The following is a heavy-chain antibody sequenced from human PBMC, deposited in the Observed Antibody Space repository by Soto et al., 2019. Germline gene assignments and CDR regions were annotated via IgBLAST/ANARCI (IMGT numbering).Heavy chain of an antibody. V-gene: IGHV4-31*03. J-gene: IGHJ6*02. D-gene: IGHD2-8*01. CDR3: ARAPIYCTTGVCYEAYYYYGMDV. CDR2: IYYSGST. CDR1: GGSISSGGYY. Sequence: PSETLSLTCTVSGGSISSGGYYWSWIRQHPGKGLEWIGYIYYSGSTYYNPSLKSRVTISVDTSKNQFSLKLSSVTAADTAVYYCARAPIYCTTGVCYEAYYYYGMDVCGQGTTVTVSS.